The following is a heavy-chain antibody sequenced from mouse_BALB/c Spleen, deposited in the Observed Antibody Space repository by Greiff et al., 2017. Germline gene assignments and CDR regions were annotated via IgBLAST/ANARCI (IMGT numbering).Heavy chain of an antibody. CDR2: ISSGGSYT. Sequence: EVQVVESGGDLVKPGGSLKLSCAASGFTFSSYGMSWVRQTPDKRLEWVATISSGGSYTYYPDSVKGRFTISRDNAKNTLYLQMSSLKSEDTAMYYCARQKARAMDYWGQGTSVTVSS. CDR3: ARQKARAMDY. D-gene: IGHD3-2*02. V-gene: IGHV5-6*01. CDR1: GFTFSSYG. J-gene: IGHJ4*01.